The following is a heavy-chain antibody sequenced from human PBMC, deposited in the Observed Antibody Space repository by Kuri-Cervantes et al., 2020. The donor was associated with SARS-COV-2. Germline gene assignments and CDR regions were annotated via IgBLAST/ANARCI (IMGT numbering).Heavy chain of an antibody. CDR1: GYTFTSYG. Sequence: SSVKVSCKASGYTFTSYGISWVRQAPGQGLKWMGGIIPIFVTANYAQKCQGRVTITADESTSTAYMELSSLRSEDTAVYYCARAGCSGYDRIAAAGPPVYWGRGTLVTVSS. J-gene: IGHJ4*02. CDR2: IIPIFVTA. CDR3: ARAGCSGYDRIAAAGPPVY. D-gene: IGHD6-13*01. V-gene: IGHV1-69*13.